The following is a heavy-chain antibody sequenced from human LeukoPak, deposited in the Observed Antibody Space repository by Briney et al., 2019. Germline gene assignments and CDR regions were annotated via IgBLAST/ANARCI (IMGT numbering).Heavy chain of an antibody. CDR1: GYTFTYYY. V-gene: IGHV1-2*02. D-gene: IGHD2-2*01. CDR2: INPNSGGT. J-gene: IGHJ4*02. Sequence: ASVKVSCKASGYTFTYYYMHWVRQAPGQGLEWMGWINPNSGGTNYAQKFQGRVTMTRDTSISTAYMELSRLRSDDTAVYYCARVSGYCSSTSCYGTYFDYWGQGTLVTVSS. CDR3: ARVSGYCSSTSCYGTYFDY.